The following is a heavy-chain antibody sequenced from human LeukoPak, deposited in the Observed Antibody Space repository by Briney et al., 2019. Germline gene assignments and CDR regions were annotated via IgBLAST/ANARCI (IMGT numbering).Heavy chain of an antibody. CDR3: ARASVRGELASFDY. V-gene: IGHV4-59*01. D-gene: IGHD1-7*01. Sequence: PSETLSLTCTVSGGSMSSYYWSWIRQPPGKGLAWIGYIYYSVSTNYKPSLRSRVTISVDTSKNQFSLKLSSVAAADTAVYYCARASVRGELASFDYWGQGTLVTVSS. CDR2: IYYSVST. CDR1: GGSMSSYY. J-gene: IGHJ4*02.